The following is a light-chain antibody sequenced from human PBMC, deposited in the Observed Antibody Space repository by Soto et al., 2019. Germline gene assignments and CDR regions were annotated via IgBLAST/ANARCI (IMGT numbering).Light chain of an antibody. J-gene: IGKJ2*01. CDR1: QNVLYSSNNKNY. Sequence: DIVMTQSPDSLAVSLGERATINCKSSQNVLYSSNNKNYLAWFHQKPRQPPKLLIYWASTRESGVPDRFSGSGSGTDFTLTISSLQAEDVAVYYCQQYYTTPYTFGQGTKLESK. CDR3: QQYYTTPYT. V-gene: IGKV4-1*01. CDR2: WAS.